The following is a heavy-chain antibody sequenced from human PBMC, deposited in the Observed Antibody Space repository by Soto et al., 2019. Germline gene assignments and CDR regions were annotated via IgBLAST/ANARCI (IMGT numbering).Heavy chain of an antibody. CDR1: GGSIRNNY. CDR3: ARLGGYYQAFDN. CDR2: IYYTGTS. D-gene: IGHD3-3*01. Sequence: PSETLSLTCTVSGGSIRNNYWSWIRQPPGKGLGWVGYIYYTGTSKYNPSLKSRVTISVDSSKNQFSLKLDSVTAADTAVYYCARLGGYYQAFDNWGQGTLVTVSS. V-gene: IGHV4-59*08. J-gene: IGHJ4*02.